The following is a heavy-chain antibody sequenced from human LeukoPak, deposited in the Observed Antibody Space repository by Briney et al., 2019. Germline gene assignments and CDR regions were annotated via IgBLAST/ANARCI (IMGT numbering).Heavy chain of an antibody. CDR2: IKQDGSEK. CDR3: ARVREDIVVVPAVSSLDY. D-gene: IGHD2-2*01. CDR1: GFTFTYFW. V-gene: IGHV3-7*01. J-gene: IGHJ4*02. Sequence: GGSLRLSCAASGFTFTYFWMTWVRQAPGKGLEWVANIKQDGSEKYYVDSVKGRFTISRDNAKNSLYLQMNSLRAEDTAVYYCARVREDIVVVPAVSSLDYWGQGTLVTVSS.